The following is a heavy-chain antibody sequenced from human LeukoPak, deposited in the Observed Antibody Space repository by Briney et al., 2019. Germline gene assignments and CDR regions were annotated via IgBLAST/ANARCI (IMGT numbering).Heavy chain of an antibody. CDR1: GDSISSGSYY. CDR3: ARDASYYGSGSGYWFDP. V-gene: IGHV4-39*07. D-gene: IGHD3-10*01. Sequence: SETLSLTCAVSGDSISSGSYYWGWIRQPPGKGLEWIGNIYYSGSTYYNPSLKGRVTMSVDTSKNQFSLKLSSVTAADTAVYYCARDASYYGSGSGYWFDPWGQGTLVTVSS. CDR2: IYYSGST. J-gene: IGHJ5*02.